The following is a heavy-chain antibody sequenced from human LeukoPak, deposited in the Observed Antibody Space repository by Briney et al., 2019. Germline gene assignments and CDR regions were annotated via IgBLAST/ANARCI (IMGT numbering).Heavy chain of an antibody. D-gene: IGHD3-10*01. CDR1: GFTFSSYA. CDR3: PKDRATGTQFYLYGMDV. CDR2: ISYDGSNK. Sequence: GGSLRLSCAASGFTFSSYAMHWVRQAPGKGLEWVAVISYDGSNKYYADSVKGRFTISRDNSKNTLYLQMNSLRAEDTAVYYCPKDRATGTQFYLYGMDVWGQGTTVTVSS. V-gene: IGHV3-30*04. J-gene: IGHJ6*02.